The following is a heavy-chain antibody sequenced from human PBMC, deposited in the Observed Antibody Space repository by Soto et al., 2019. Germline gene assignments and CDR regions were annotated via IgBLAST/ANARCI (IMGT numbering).Heavy chain of an antibody. CDR1: GFTFSSYS. V-gene: IGHV3-9*01. D-gene: IGHD5-18*01. J-gene: IGHJ4*02. Sequence: GGSLRLSCAASGFTFSSYSMNWVRQAPGKGLEWVSGISWNSGSIGYADSVKGRFTISRDNAKNSLYLQMNSLRAEDTALYYCAKSRGYSYGYFDYWGQGTLVTVSS. CDR3: AKSRGYSYGYFDY. CDR2: ISWNSGSI.